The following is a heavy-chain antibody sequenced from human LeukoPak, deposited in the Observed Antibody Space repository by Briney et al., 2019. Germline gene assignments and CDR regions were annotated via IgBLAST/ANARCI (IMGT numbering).Heavy chain of an antibody. V-gene: IGHV1-46*01. CDR2: IYPNGGST. CDR3: VRIGYSSGWYSGPYDY. Sequence: GASVKVSCKASGYIFTGYYIHWVRQVPGQRPEWMGIIYPNGGSTSYALKFQGRLSLTRDTSTSTVFMDLSSLRSEDTSIYYCVRIGYSSGWYSGPYDYWGQGTLVTVSS. J-gene: IGHJ4*02. D-gene: IGHD6-19*01. CDR1: GYIFTGYY.